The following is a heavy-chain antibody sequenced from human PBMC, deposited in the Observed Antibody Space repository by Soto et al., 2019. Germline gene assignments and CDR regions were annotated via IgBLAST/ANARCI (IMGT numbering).Heavy chain of an antibody. CDR3: ATRYGPGFDY. CDR2: IFYSGGT. D-gene: IGHD4-17*01. CDR1: GDSISDSTYY. Sequence: SETLSLTCTVSGDSISDSTYYWAWIRQPPGKGLEWIGSIFYSGGTFYNPSLKSRVTISVDTSKNQFSLKLSSVTAADTAVYYCATRYGPGFDYWGQGTLVTVSS. J-gene: IGHJ4*02. V-gene: IGHV4-39*07.